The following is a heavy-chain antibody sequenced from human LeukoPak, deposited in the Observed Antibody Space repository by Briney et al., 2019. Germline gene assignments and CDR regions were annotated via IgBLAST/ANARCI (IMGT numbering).Heavy chain of an antibody. CDR3: ARERCSSTSCYKGFDY. J-gene: IGHJ4*02. V-gene: IGHV1-69*05. D-gene: IGHD2-2*02. CDR2: IIPIFGTA. CDR1: GGTSSSYA. Sequence: EASVTVSCKASGGTSSSYAISWVRQAPGQGLEWMGGIIPIFGTANYAQKFQGRVTITTDESTSTAYMELSSLRSEDTAVYYCARERCSSTSCYKGFDYWGQGTLVTVSS.